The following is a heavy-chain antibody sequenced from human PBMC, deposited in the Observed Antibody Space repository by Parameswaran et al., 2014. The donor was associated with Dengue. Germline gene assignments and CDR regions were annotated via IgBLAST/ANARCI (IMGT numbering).Heavy chain of an antibody. V-gene: IGHV2-70*18. D-gene: IGHD4-17*01. CDR3: ARTVGTVTTDY. J-gene: IGHJ4*02. CDR2: IDWDDDK. Sequence: VRQAPGKALEWLALIDWDDDKYYSTSLKTRLTISKDTSKNQVVLTMTNMDPVDTATYYCARTVGTVTTDYWGQGTLVTVSS.